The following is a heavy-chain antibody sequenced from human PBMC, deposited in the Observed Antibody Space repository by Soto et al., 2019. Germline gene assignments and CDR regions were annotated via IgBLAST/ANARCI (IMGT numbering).Heavy chain of an antibody. Sequence: QAHLVQSGAEVQRPGASVKVSCKVSGSRFSNYVISWVRQAPGHGLEWLGRIIPIFNSTKYAQSFQGRVTITADKSTSTASLELSSLRSDDTAVYYCAREGRGKKAGYNGLVSLGYWGQGTLVTVSS. J-gene: IGHJ4*02. CDR2: IIPIFNST. CDR1: GSRFSNYV. CDR3: AREGRGKKAGYNGLVSLGY. D-gene: IGHD2-2*02. V-gene: IGHV1-69*06.